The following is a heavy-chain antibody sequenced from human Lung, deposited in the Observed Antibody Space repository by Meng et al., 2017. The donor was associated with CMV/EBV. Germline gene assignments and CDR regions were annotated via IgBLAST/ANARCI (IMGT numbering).Heavy chain of an antibody. CDR3: ARDLGDDCTNGVCYSVDAFAI. CDR2: INPNSGGT. V-gene: IGHV1-2*02. CDR1: GYTFTGYY. J-gene: IGHJ3*02. D-gene: IGHD2-8*01. Sequence: ASXXVSXKASGYTFTGYYMHWVRQAPGQGLEWMGWINPNSGGTNYAQKFQGRVTMTRDTSISTAYMELSRLRSDDTAVYYCARDLGDDCTNGVCYSVDAFAIWXQGKXV.